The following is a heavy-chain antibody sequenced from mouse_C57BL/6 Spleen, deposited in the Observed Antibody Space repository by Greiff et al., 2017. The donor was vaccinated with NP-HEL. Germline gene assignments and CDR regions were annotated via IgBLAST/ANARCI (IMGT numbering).Heavy chain of an antibody. V-gene: IGHV1-50*01. D-gene: IGHD1-1*01. CDR3: GHYYGSSPFAY. Sequence: QVQLQQPGAELVKPGASVKLSCKASGYTFTSYWMQWVKQRPGQGLEWIGEIDPSDSYTNYNQKFKGKATLTVDTSSSTAYMQRSSLTSEDSAVYYCGHYYGSSPFAYWGQGTLVTVSA. J-gene: IGHJ3*01. CDR2: IDPSDSYT. CDR1: GYTFTSYW.